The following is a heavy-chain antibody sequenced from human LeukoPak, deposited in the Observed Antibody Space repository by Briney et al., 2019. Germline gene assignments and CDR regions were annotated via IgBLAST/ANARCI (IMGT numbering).Heavy chain of an antibody. V-gene: IGHV3-7*01. Sequence: PGGSLRLSCAASGFTFSSYWMSWVRQAPGKGLEWVANIKQDGSEEFYVDSVKGRFTISRDNAKNSLYLQMNSLRAEDTAVYYCARDVTDYYGSGSYYPRRGYYYYMDVWGKGTTVTISS. CDR1: GFTFSSYW. CDR3: ARDVTDYYGSGSYYPRRGYYYYMDV. D-gene: IGHD3-10*01. J-gene: IGHJ6*03. CDR2: IKQDGSEE.